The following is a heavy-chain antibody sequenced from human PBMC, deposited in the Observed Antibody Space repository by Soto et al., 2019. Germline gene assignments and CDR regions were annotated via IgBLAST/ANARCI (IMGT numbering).Heavy chain of an antibody. CDR3: ASVRENYDILTGYIRDYMDV. J-gene: IGHJ6*03. V-gene: IGHV4-34*01. CDR1: GGSFSGYY. D-gene: IGHD3-9*01. Sequence: VQLQQWGAGLLKPSETLSLTCAVYGGSFSGYYWSWIRQPPGKGLEWIGEINHSGSTNYNPSLKSRVTISVDTSKNQFSLKLSSVTAADTAVYYCASVRENYDILTGYIRDYMDVWGKGTTVTVSS. CDR2: INHSGST.